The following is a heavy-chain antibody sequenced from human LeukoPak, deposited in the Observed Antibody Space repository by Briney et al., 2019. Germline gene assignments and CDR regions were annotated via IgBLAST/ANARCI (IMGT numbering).Heavy chain of an antibody. D-gene: IGHD1-26*01. J-gene: IGHJ6*03. CDR2: INPNSGAT. Sequence: ASVKVSCKASGYTFSGYYVHWVRQAPGQGLEWMGWINPNSGATNYAQNFEGRVTMTTDTSITTAYMELSRLRSDDTAVYYCARDGGSYVGYYYYMDVWGKGTTVTVSS. V-gene: IGHV1-2*02. CDR1: GYTFSGYY. CDR3: ARDGGSYVGYYYYMDV.